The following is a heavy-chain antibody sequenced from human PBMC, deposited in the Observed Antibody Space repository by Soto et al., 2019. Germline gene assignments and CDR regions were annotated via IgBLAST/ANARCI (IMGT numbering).Heavy chain of an antibody. J-gene: IGHJ4*02. CDR3: AREGDDYGDYEVRFGR. CDR2: IIPIFGTA. Sequence: QVQLVQSGAEVKKPGSSVKVSCTASGGTFSSYAISWVRQAPGQGLEWMGGIIPIFGTANYAQKFQGRVTITADESTSTAYMELSSLRSEDTAVYYCAREGDDYGDYEVRFGRWGQGTLVTVSS. V-gene: IGHV1-69*01. D-gene: IGHD4-17*01. CDR1: GGTFSSYA.